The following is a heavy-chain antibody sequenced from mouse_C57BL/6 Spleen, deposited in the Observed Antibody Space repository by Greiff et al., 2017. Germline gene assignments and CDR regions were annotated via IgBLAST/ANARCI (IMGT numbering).Heavy chain of an antibody. CDR3: TTSLGGSSYFDY. CDR2: IDPANGDT. D-gene: IGHD1-1*01. Sequence: EVQLQESGAELVRPGASVKLSCTASGFNIKDDYMHWVKQRPEQGLEWIGWIDPANGDTEYASKFQGKATITADTSSNTAYLQLSNLTSEDTAVYYCTTSLGGSSYFDYWGQGTTPTVSS. CDR1: GFNIKDDY. J-gene: IGHJ2*01. V-gene: IGHV14-4*01.